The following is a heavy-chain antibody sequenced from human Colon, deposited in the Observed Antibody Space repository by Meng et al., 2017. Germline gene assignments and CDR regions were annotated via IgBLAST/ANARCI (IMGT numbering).Heavy chain of an antibody. Sequence: GQWQGSGPGLVRPSETPSLICSVSGGSVSSAGYQWSWIRQPPGKGLEWIGYASTNYNPSLKSRVTISVDTSKNQFSLRLTSVTAADTAVYYCARDHMGSLDYWGQGSLVTVSS. CDR3: ARDHMGSLDY. CDR1: GGSVSSAGYQ. J-gene: IGHJ4*02. V-gene: IGHV4-61*08. D-gene: IGHD1-26*01. CDR2: AST.